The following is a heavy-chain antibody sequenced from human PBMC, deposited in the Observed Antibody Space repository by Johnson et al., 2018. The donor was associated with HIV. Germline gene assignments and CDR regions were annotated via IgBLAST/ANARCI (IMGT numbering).Heavy chain of an antibody. CDR1: GFTISTFW. J-gene: IGHJ3*02. D-gene: IGHD6-13*01. V-gene: IGHV3-74*02. CDR3: ARLGIAAARGAFDI. Sequence: VQLVESGGSVVRPGGSLRLSCEVSGFTISTFWMHWVRQVPGKGLMWVSRISGDGSSSSYADSVKGRFTISRDNAKNSLYLQMNSLRAEDTAVYYCARLGIAAARGAFDIWGQGTMVTVSS. CDR2: ISGDGSSS.